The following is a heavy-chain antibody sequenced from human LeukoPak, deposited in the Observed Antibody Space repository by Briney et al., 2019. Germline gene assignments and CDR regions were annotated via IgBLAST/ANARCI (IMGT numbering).Heavy chain of an antibody. V-gene: IGHV4-38-2*02. J-gene: IGHJ5*02. D-gene: IGHD2-21*01. Sequence: SETLSLTCTVSGYSISSGYYWGWIRQPPGKGLEWIGSIYHSGSTYYNPSLKSRLTIAVDTSKNQFFLKLSSVTAADTAVYYCAEGAYCGGDCYYDWFDPWGQGTLVTVSS. CDR2: IYHSGST. CDR3: AEGAYCGGDCYYDWFDP. CDR1: GYSISSGYY.